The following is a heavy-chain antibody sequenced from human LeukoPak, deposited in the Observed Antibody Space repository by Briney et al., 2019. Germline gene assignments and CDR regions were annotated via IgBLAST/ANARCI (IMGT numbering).Heavy chain of an antibody. J-gene: IGHJ4*02. CDR1: GFTFSSYA. D-gene: IGHD6-13*01. CDR3: AKAGGSWLLKRGFDY. Sequence: GGSLRLSCAASGFTFSSYAMSWVRQAPGKGLEWVSAISGSGGSTYYEDSVKGRFTISRDNSKNTLYLQMNSLRAEDTAVYYCAKAGGSWLLKRGFDYWGQGTLVTVSS. CDR2: ISGSGGST. V-gene: IGHV3-23*01.